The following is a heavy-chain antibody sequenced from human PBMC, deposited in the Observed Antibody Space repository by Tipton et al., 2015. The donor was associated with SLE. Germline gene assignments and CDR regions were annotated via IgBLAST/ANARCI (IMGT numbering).Heavy chain of an antibody. D-gene: IGHD7-27*01. J-gene: IGHJ6*02. CDR3: ARDLAGAWGPYYYGMDV. CDR1: GGSISSYNYY. V-gene: IGHV4-61*09. CDR2: IYTSGST. Sequence: TLSLTCTVSGGSISSYNYYWSWIRQPARKGLEWIGDIYTSGSTNYNPSLKSRVTISVDTSKNQFSLKLSSVTAADTAVYYCARDLAGAWGPYYYGMDVWGQGTTVTVSS.